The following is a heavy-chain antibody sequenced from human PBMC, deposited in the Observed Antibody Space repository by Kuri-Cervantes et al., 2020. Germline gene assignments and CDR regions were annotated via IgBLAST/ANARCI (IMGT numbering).Heavy chain of an antibody. D-gene: IGHD6-13*01. Sequence: ASVKVSCKASGYTFTSYAMHWVRQAPGQRLEWMAWINPNSGDTKYAQKFQGRVTMTRDTSINTAYMELSRLTSDDTAVYYCAREKIYSSTWYGEVDYWGQGTRVTVSS. J-gene: IGHJ4*02. CDR2: INPNSGDT. CDR3: AREKIYSSTWYGEVDY. V-gene: IGHV1-2*02. CDR1: GYTFTSYA.